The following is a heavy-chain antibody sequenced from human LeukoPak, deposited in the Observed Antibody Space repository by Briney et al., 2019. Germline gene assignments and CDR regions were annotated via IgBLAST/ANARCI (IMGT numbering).Heavy chain of an antibody. J-gene: IGHJ4*02. CDR1: GFTFSSYA. CDR2: IYSTGST. D-gene: IGHD3-10*01. V-gene: IGHV4-31*02. CDR3: AREGVMVRVFDY. Sequence: LRLSCAASGFTFSSYAMSWIRQHPGKGLEWIGYIYSTGSTYYNPSLKSRIIISVDTSKNQFSLKLSSVTAADTAVYYCAREGVMVRVFDYWGQGTLVTVSS.